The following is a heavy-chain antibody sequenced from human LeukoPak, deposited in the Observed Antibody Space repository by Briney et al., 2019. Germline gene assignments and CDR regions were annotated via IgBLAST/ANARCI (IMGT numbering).Heavy chain of an antibody. CDR1: GYTFTGYY. CDR3: ARVDSSWYGSNAFDI. Sequence: ASVKVSCKASGYTFTGYYMHWVRQAPGQGLEWMGWINPNSGGTNYAQKFQGRATMTRDTSISTAYMELSRLRSDDAAVYYCARVDSSWYGSNAFDIWCQGTMVTVSS. V-gene: IGHV1-2*02. J-gene: IGHJ3*02. CDR2: INPNSGGT. D-gene: IGHD6-13*01.